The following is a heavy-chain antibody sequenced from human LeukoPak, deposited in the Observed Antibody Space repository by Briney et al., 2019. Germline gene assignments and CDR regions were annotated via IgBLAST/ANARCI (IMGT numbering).Heavy chain of an antibody. J-gene: IGHJ6*02. CDR1: GYTFTSYG. V-gene: IGHV1-18*01. CDR3: AREPHNYYGSGIGMDV. CDR2: ISAYNGNT. Sequence: ASVKVSCKASGYTFTSYGISWVRQAPGQGLEWMGWISAYNGNTNYAQKLQGRVTMTTHTSTSTAYMELRSLRSDDTAVYYCAREPHNYYGSGIGMDVWGQGTTVTVSS. D-gene: IGHD3-10*01.